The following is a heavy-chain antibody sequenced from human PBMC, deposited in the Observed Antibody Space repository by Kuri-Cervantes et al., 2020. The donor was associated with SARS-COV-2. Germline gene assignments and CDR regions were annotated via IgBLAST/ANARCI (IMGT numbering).Heavy chain of an antibody. D-gene: IGHD4-17*01. Sequence: ASVNVSCKASGYTFTNYGIVWVRQAPGQGLEWVGRINPYTGYANYVQNLQGRVTMTTDTSTTTAYMELRSLRSDDTAVYYCATDRDYGVKYWYFDLWGRGTLVTVSS. CDR2: INPYTGYA. CDR1: GYTFTNYG. J-gene: IGHJ2*01. CDR3: ATDRDYGVKYWYFDL. V-gene: IGHV1-18*01.